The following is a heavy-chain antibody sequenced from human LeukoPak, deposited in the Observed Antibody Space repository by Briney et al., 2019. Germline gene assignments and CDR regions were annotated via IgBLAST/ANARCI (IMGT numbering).Heavy chain of an antibody. J-gene: IGHJ4*02. Sequence: GGSLRLSCAASGFTFSSYAMSWVRQAPGKGLEWVSAISGSGGSTYYADSVKGRFTISRDNSKNTLYLQMNSLRAEDTAVYYCAKDQTERMVELLWFGELLFFDYWGQGTLVTVSS. CDR3: AKDQTERMVELLWFGELLFFDY. CDR2: ISGSGGST. D-gene: IGHD3-10*01. V-gene: IGHV3-23*01. CDR1: GFTFSSYA.